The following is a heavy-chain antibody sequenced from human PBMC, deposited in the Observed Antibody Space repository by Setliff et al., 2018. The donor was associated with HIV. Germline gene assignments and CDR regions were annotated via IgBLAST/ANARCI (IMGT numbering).Heavy chain of an antibody. CDR1: GESFSGYY. Sequence: SETLSLTCAVYGESFSGYYWSWIRQPPGKGLEWIGEIDYNGRTNYNPSLKSRVIMSIDTSKYQFSLRLSSVTAADTAVYYCARRGIIAGTTDFWGQGTPVTVSS. D-gene: IGHD1-7*01. V-gene: IGHV4-34*01. CDR3: ARRGIIAGTTDF. CDR2: IDYNGRT. J-gene: IGHJ4*02.